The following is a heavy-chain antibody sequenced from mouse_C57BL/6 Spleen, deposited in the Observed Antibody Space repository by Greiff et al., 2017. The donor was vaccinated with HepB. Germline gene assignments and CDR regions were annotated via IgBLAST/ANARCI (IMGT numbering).Heavy chain of an antibody. D-gene: IGHD1-1*01. CDR1: GYTFTDYN. CDR3: ARLPYYGSSYGYFDY. Sequence: EVQLQQSGPELVKPGASVKIPCKASGYTFTDYNMDWVKQSHGKSLEWIGDINPNNGGTIYNQKFKGKATLTLDKSSSTAYMELRSLTSEDTAVYYCARLPYYGSSYGYFDYWGQGTTLTVSS. CDR2: INPNNGGT. V-gene: IGHV1-18*01. J-gene: IGHJ2*01.